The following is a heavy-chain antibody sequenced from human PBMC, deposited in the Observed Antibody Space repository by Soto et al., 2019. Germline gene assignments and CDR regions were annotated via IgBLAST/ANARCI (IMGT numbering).Heavy chain of an antibody. J-gene: IGHJ4*02. D-gene: IGHD2-2*03. Sequence: QVQLQQWGAGLLKPSETLSLTCAVYGGSFSGYYWSWIRQPPGKGLEWIGEINHSGSTNYNPSLKSRVTISVDTSKNQFSLKLSSVTAADTAVYYCARSRRGYCSSTSCHAGFFDYWGQGTLVTVSS. CDR2: INHSGST. CDR1: GGSFSGYY. V-gene: IGHV4-34*01. CDR3: ARSRRGYCSSTSCHAGFFDY.